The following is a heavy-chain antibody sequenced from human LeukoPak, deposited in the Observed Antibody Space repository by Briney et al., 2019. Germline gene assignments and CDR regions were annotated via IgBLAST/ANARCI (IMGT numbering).Heavy chain of an antibody. V-gene: IGHV4-4*02. CDR1: GGXITSTNC. CDR3: SRENGAFSPFGY. Sequence: SETLSLTCVVSGGXITSTNCWSWVRQPPGQGLEWIGEISLSGLTNYNPTLKSRVTMALDKSKNHLSLNLTSVTAADTAVYYCSRENGAFSPFGYWGQGTLVTVPS. CDR2: ISLSGLT. J-gene: IGHJ4*02. D-gene: IGHD2-8*01.